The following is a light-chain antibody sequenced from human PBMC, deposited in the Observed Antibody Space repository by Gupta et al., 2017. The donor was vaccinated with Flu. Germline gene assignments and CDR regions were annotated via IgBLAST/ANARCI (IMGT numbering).Light chain of an antibody. CDR3: SSYTGSNTHV. Sequence: QSALTQPASVSGSPGQSITISCIGTSSDVGGYNYVSWYQQHPGKAPKLMIYEVSNRPSGVSIRFSGSKSDNTASLTISGRQAEDEADYYCSSYTGSNTHVFGTGTKVTVL. CDR1: SSDVGGYNY. V-gene: IGLV2-14*01. CDR2: EVS. J-gene: IGLJ1*01.